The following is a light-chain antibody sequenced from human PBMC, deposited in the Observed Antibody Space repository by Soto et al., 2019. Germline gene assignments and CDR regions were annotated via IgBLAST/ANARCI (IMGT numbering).Light chain of an antibody. CDR1: SSDVGGYKH. CDR2: EVN. Sequence: QSVLTQPASVSGSPGQSITISCTGTSSDVGGYKHVSWYQHHPGKAPKLMIYEVNNRPSGVSNRFSGSKSGYTASLTISGLQAEDEADYYCNSQRSSGTRVFGTGTKVTVL. V-gene: IGLV2-14*01. CDR3: NSQRSSGTRV. J-gene: IGLJ1*01.